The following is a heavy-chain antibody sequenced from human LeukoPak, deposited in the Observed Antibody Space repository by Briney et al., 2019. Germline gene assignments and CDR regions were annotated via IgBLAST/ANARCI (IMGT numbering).Heavy chain of an antibody. CDR3: ARDRAIAVAGTVDY. Sequence: GASVKVSCKASGYTFTSYGISWVRQAPGQGLEWMGWISAYNGNTNYAQKLQGRVTMTTDTSTSTAYMELRSLRSDDTAVYYCARDRAIAVAGTVDYWGLGTLVTVSS. J-gene: IGHJ4*02. D-gene: IGHD6-19*01. V-gene: IGHV1-18*01. CDR1: GYTFTSYG. CDR2: ISAYNGNT.